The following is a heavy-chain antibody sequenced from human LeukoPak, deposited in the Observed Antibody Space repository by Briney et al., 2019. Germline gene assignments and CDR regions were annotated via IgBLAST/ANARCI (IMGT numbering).Heavy chain of an antibody. CDR2: IYTSGST. J-gene: IGHJ3*02. Sequence: PSETLSLTCTVSGGSISSHFWSWIRQPAGKGLEWIGRIYTSGSTNYNPSLKSRVTMSVDTSKNQFSLKLSSVTAADTAVYYCARELDWYFSLNAFDIWGQGTMVTVSS. CDR3: ARELDWYFSLNAFDI. D-gene: IGHD3-9*01. V-gene: IGHV4-4*07. CDR1: GGSISSHF.